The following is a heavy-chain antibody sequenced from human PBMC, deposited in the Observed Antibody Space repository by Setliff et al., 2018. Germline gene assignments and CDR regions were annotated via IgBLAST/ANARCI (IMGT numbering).Heavy chain of an antibody. CDR1: GDSMSGAS. CDR2: VFPNGAS. J-gene: IGHJ4*02. Sequence: SETLSLTCSVSGDSMSGASIWSWIRQPPGRGLEFMGYVFPNGASKYDPSFKSRLTISVDTSKNQFSLKLTSVTAADTAFCFCAKGGTYRYFDFWGQGTLVTVSS. CDR3: AKGGTYRYFDF. D-gene: IGHD1-1*01. V-gene: IGHV4-59*01.